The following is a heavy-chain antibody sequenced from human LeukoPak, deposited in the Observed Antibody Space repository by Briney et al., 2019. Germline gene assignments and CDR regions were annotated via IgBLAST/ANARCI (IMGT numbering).Heavy chain of an antibody. Sequence: GGSLRLSCAASGFTFSSYAMSWVRQTPGKGLEWVSSVSGSGGTTHHADSVKGRFTISRDNSKNTLYLQMNSLRAEDTAVYYCAKAPITMIVVVITPFDYWGQGTLVTVSS. CDR1: GFTFSSYA. CDR3: AKAPITMIVVVITPFDY. V-gene: IGHV3-23*01. D-gene: IGHD3-22*01. J-gene: IGHJ4*02. CDR2: VSGSGGTT.